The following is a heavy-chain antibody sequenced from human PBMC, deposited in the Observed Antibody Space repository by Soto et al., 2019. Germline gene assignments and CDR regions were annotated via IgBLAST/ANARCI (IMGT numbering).Heavy chain of an antibody. CDR2: IYYSGSI. V-gene: IGHV4-30-4*08. D-gene: IGHD2-21*02. Sequence: SATLSLTCTVSGSSISSDNYHWTWIRQSPGKGLEWIGYIYYSGSIFYNPSFKSRVTISVDTSKNQFSLQLSSVTAADTSVYFCAREDDGGDRDYYGLDVWGQGTTIT. CDR1: GSSISSDNYH. J-gene: IGHJ6*02. CDR3: AREDDGGDRDYYGLDV.